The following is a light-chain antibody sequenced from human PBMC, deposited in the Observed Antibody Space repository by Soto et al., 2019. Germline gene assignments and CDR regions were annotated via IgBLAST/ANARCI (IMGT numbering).Light chain of an antibody. CDR3: QSYDTSLSGSGV. Sequence: QSVLTQPPSVSGAPGQRVTISCTGGSSNIGAGYDVHWYQQFPGTAPKLLIYGNNNRASGVPDRFSGSKSGTSASLAITGLQAEDEADYYCQSYDTSLSGSGVFGGGTKLTVL. CDR2: GNN. CDR1: SSNIGAGYD. V-gene: IGLV1-40*01. J-gene: IGLJ3*02.